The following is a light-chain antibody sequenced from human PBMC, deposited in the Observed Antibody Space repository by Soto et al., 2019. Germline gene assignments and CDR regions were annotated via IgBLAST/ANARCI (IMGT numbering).Light chain of an antibody. CDR3: SSYTSSSTLGVV. CDR2: EVN. J-gene: IGLJ2*01. V-gene: IGLV2-14*01. Sequence: QSALTQPASVSGSPGQSITISCTGTSIDVSGYNYVSRYQQHPGKAPKLMIYEVNNRPSGVSNRFSGSKSGNTASQTISGLQAEDEADYYCSSYTSSSTLGVVFGGGTKLTVL. CDR1: SIDVSGYNY.